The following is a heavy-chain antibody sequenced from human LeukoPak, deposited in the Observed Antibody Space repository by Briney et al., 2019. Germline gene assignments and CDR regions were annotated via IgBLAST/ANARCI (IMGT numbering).Heavy chain of an antibody. CDR3: ARIENSYSSSWYVSH. V-gene: IGHV1-46*01. CDR2: INPSGGST. D-gene: IGHD6-13*01. Sequence: GASVKVSCKASGYTFTSYYMHWVRQAPGQGLEWMGIINPSGGSTSYAQKFQGRVTMTRDTSTSTVYMELSSLRSEDTAVYYCARIENSYSSSWYVSHWGQGTLVTVSS. J-gene: IGHJ4*02. CDR1: GYTFTSYY.